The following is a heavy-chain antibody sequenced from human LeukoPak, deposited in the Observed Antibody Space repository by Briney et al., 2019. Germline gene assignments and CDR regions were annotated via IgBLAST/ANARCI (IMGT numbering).Heavy chain of an antibody. J-gene: IGHJ6*03. CDR3: ARSLRFLGWLYYYYYMDV. Sequence: GGSLRLSCAASGFTFSSYSMNWVRQAPGKGLEWVSSISSSSSYIYYADSVKGRFTISRDNAKNSLYLQMNSLRAEDTAVYYCARSLRFLGWLYYYYYMDVWGKGTTVTVSS. CDR1: GFTFSSYS. V-gene: IGHV3-21*01. D-gene: IGHD3-3*01. CDR2: ISSSSSYI.